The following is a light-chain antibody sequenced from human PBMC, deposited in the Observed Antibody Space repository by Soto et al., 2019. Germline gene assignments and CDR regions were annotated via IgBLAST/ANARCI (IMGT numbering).Light chain of an antibody. Sequence: QSVLTQPPSVSAAPGQKVTISCSGSSSNIGNNYVSWYQQLPGTAPKLLIYDNNKRPSGIPDRLSGSKSGTSATLGITGLQTGDEADYYCATWDSSLSAGVFGGATKLTVL. V-gene: IGLV1-51*01. CDR2: DNN. CDR1: SSNIGNNY. J-gene: IGLJ2*01. CDR3: ATWDSSLSAGV.